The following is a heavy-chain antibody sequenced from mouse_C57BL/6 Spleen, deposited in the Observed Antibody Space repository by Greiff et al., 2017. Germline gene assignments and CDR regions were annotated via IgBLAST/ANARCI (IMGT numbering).Heavy chain of an antibody. D-gene: IGHD2-5*01. CDR1: GYTFTSYW. J-gene: IGHJ2*01. CDR3: AGDYSNYVYYVDY. Sequence: VQLQQPGAELVRPGSSVKLSCKASGYTFTSYWMDWVKQRPGQGLEWIGNIYPSDSDTHYNQKFKDKATLTVDKSSSTAYMQLSSLTSEDSAVAYCAGDYSNYVYYVDYWGQGTTLTVSS. V-gene: IGHV1-61*01. CDR2: IYPSDSDT.